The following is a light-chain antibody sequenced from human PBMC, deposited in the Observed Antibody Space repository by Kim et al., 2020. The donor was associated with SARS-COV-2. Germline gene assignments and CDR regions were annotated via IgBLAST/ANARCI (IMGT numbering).Light chain of an antibody. CDR2: GAS. J-gene: IGKJ1*01. CDR1: QSVSSNY. V-gene: IGKV3-20*01. CDR3: QQYSSSPAT. Sequence: PGERATLSCRASQSVSSNYLAWYQQKPGQAPRLLIYGASSRATVIPDRFSRSGSGTDFTLTITRLEPEDFAVYYCQQYSSSPATFGQGTKVDIK.